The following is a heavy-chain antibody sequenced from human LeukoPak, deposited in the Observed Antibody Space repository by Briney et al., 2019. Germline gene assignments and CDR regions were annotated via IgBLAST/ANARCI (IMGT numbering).Heavy chain of an antibody. CDR3: ARGPDYGGNSDDY. D-gene: IGHD4-23*01. CDR1: GGSFSGYY. Sequence: PSETLSHTCAVYGGSFSGYYWSWIRQPPGKGLEWIGEINHSGSTNYNPSLKSRVTISVDTSKNQFSLKLSSVTAADTAVYYCARGPDYGGNSDDYWGQGTLVTVSS. CDR2: INHSGST. J-gene: IGHJ4*02. V-gene: IGHV4-34*01.